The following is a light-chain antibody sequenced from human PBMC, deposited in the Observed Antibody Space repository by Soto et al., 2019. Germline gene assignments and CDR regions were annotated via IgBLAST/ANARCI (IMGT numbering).Light chain of an antibody. V-gene: IGLV1-44*01. CDR3: AAWDDRLRAPV. CDR1: DSNIGRNS. J-gene: IGLJ2*01. CDR2: DNG. Sequence: QSVLTQPPSTSGTPGQKVIISCSGSDSNIGRNSVNWYRQLPGTAPKLLMFDNGKRPSGVPNRVSGSKSGTSASLAISGLQSEDEADYYCAAWDDRLRAPVLGGGTKLTVL.